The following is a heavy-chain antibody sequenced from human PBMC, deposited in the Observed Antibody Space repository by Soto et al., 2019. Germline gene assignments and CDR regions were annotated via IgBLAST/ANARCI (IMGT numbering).Heavy chain of an antibody. V-gene: IGHV3-30*18. CDR3: AKEESDAFDI. CDR2: ISYDGSNK. Sequence: LTCTVSGVSISSGGYYWSWIRQHPGKGLEWVAVISYDGSNKYYADSVKGRFTISRDNSKNTLYLQMNSLRAEDTAVYYCAKEESDAFDIWGQGTMVTVSS. CDR1: GVSISSGG. J-gene: IGHJ3*02.